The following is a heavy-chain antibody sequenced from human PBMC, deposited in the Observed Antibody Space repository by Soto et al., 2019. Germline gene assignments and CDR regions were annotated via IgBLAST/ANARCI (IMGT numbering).Heavy chain of an antibody. CDR3: ARPKYSSSWIGDYYYYGMDV. Sequence: SLTVSFDASGSTFTGYYMHWVRQAPVQGLDWMGWINPNSGGTNYAQKFQGRVTMTRDTSISTAYMELSRLRSDDTAVYYCARPKYSSSWIGDYYYYGMDVWGQGTTVTVSS. D-gene: IGHD6-13*01. CDR1: GSTFTGYY. V-gene: IGHV1-2*02. J-gene: IGHJ6*02. CDR2: INPNSGGT.